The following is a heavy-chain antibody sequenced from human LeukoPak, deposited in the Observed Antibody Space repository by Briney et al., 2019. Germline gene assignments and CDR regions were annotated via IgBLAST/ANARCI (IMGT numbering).Heavy chain of an antibody. D-gene: IGHD6-25*01. J-gene: IGHJ4*02. CDR3: ARVDQQRYYFDY. Sequence: ASVKVSCKASGYSFSTHWMHWVRQAPGQGLEWMGIINPSGGFTSYAQKLQGRVTVTRDTSISTAYMELSRLRSDDTAVYYCARVDQQRYYFDYWGQGTLVTVSS. CDR1: GYSFSTHW. CDR2: INPSGGFT. V-gene: IGHV1-46*01.